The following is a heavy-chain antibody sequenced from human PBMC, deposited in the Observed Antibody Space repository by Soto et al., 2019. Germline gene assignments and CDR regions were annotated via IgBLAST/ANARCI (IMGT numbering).Heavy chain of an antibody. CDR1: GYTFTSYA. V-gene: IGHV1-3*01. D-gene: IGHD3-10*01. Sequence: ASVKVSCKASGYTFTSYAMHWVRQAPGQRLEWMGWINAGNGNTKYSQKFQGRVTITRDTSASTAYMELSSLRSEDTAVYYCARGVGSGSYYLSYYYYGMDVWGQGTTVTVSS. CDR2: INAGNGNT. CDR3: ARGVGSGSYYLSYYYYGMDV. J-gene: IGHJ6*02.